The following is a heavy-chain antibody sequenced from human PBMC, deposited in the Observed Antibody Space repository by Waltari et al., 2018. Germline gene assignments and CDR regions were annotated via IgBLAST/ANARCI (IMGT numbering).Heavy chain of an antibody. CDR1: GFTFSSYG. D-gene: IGHD6-19*01. J-gene: IGHJ4*02. Sequence: QVQLVESGGGVVQPGRSLRLFCAASGFTFSSYGRPGVRQAPGKGLGWVAVISYDGSNKYYADSVKGRFTISRDNSKNTLYLQMNSLRAEDTTVYYCAKDLGGSGWYIDYWGQGTLVTVSS. CDR2: ISYDGSNK. CDR3: AKDLGGSGWYIDY. V-gene: IGHV3-30*18.